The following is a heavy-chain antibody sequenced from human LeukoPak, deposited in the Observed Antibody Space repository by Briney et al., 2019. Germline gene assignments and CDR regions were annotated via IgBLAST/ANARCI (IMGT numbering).Heavy chain of an antibody. V-gene: IGHV4-59*01. CDR1: GGSISSYY. CDR2: IYYSGST. D-gene: IGHD6-19*01. J-gene: IGHJ4*02. Sequence: SETLSLTCTVSGGSISSYYWSWIRQPPGKGLEWIGYIYYSGSTNYNPSLKSRVTISVDTSKNQFSLKLSSVTAADTVVYYCARARSPKTFDYWGQGTLVSVSS. CDR3: ARARSPKTFDY.